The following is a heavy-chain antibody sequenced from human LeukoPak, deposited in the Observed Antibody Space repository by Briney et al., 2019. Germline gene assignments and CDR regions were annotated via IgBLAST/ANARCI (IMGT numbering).Heavy chain of an antibody. CDR3: AHNHYYDSSGYYLIPEGHFDY. J-gene: IGHJ4*02. D-gene: IGHD3-22*01. CDR1: GFSLSTSGVG. Sequence: SGPTLVKPTQTLTLTCTFSGFSLSTSGVGVGWIRQPPGKALEWLALIYWNDDKRYSPSLKSRLTITKVTSKNQVVLTMTNMDPVDTATYYCAHNHYYDSSGYYLIPEGHFDYWGQGTLVTVSS. CDR2: IYWNDDK. V-gene: IGHV2-5*01.